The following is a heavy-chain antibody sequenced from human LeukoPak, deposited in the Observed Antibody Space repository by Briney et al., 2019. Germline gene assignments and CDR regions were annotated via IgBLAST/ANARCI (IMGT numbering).Heavy chain of an antibody. D-gene: IGHD3-22*01. CDR1: GGSFSNYY. J-gene: IGHJ4*02. V-gene: IGHV3-11*06. CDR2: ISGSSGST. CDR3: ARDQGENYDSSGYYPY. Sequence: LSLTCAVYGGSFSNYYMSWIRQAPGKGLEWVSYISGSSGSTNYADSVMGRFTISRDNGKNSLYLQMNSLRAEDTAVYYCARDQGENYDSSGYYPYWGQGTLVTVSS.